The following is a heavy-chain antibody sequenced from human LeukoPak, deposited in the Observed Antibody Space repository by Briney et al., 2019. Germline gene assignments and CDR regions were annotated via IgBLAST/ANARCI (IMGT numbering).Heavy chain of an antibody. Sequence: PGGSLRLSCAASGSNITYNYMTWVRQAPGKGLEWVSLINSGGDTYYADSLKGRITVSRDTSNNALFLQMSGLRPEDTAVYYCARTLFYYDMDVWGQGTTVTVSS. J-gene: IGHJ6*02. D-gene: IGHD2/OR15-2a*01. CDR2: INSGGDT. V-gene: IGHV3-53*05. CDR3: ARTLFYYDMDV. CDR1: GSNITYNY.